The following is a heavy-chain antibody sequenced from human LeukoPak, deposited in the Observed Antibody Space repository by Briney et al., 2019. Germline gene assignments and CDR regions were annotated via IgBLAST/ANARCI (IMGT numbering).Heavy chain of an antibody. V-gene: IGHV3-23*01. Sequence: PGGSLRLSCAASGFTFSSYAMSWVRQAPGKGLEWVSAISGSGSSTYSADSVKGRFTISRDNSKNTLYLQMNSLRADDTAVYYCAGGRDGFLFDFWGQGTLVTVSS. CDR2: ISGSGSST. CDR3: AGGRDGFLFDF. D-gene: IGHD5-24*01. J-gene: IGHJ4*02. CDR1: GFTFSSYA.